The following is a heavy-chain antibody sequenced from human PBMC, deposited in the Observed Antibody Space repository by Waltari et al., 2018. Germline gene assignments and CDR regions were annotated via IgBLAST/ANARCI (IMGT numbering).Heavy chain of an antibody. CDR2: INHAGNI. D-gene: IGHD5-12*01. CDR1: GGSFSSYY. J-gene: IGHJ3*01. CDR3: ARISGLDYATPM. Sequence: QVQLQQWGAGLLKPSETLSLTCGVRGGSFSSYYWSWIRQSPGKGLAWIGEINHAGNIHYNPSFKSRVTMSIDTARNQFSLEVKSVIAADTAVYFCARISGLDYATPMWGLGTVVTVSS. V-gene: IGHV4-34*01.